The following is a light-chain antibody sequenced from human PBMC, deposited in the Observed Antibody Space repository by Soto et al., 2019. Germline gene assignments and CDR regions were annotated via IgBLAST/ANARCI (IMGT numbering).Light chain of an antibody. V-gene: IGLV4-69*01. CDR1: SGHSNYA. Sequence: QAVLTQSPSASASLGASVKLTCTLSSGHSNYAITWHQQQPQKGPRYLMKLNSDGSHSKGDGIPDRFSGSSSGAERYLTIPSLQSEDEADYYCQTWGTGPHVVFGGGTKLTVL. J-gene: IGLJ2*01. CDR2: LNSDGSH. CDR3: QTWGTGPHVV.